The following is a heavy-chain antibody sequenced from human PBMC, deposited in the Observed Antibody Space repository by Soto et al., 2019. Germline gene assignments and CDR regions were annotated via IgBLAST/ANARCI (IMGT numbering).Heavy chain of an antibody. CDR3: ARGSWITGTVPHYYYYGMDV. J-gene: IGHJ6*02. CDR2: IIPIFGTA. D-gene: IGHD1-7*01. V-gene: IGHV1-69*13. CDR1: GGTFSSYA. Sequence: SVKVSCRASGGTFSSYAISWVRQAPGQGLEWMGGIIPIFGTANYAQKFQGRVTITADESTSTAYMELSSLRSEDTAVYYCARGSWITGTVPHYYYYGMDVWGQGTTVTVSS.